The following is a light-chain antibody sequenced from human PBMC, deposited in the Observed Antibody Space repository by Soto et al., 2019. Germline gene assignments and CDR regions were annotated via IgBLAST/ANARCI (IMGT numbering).Light chain of an antibody. CDR1: SSNIGAGHD. Sequence: QSVLTQPPSVSGAPGQRVTISCTGSSSNIGAGHDVNWYQHLPGTAPKLLVYGNTDRPSGVPDRFSGSKSGTSGSLAITGLRAEDEADYYCQSSDITLGGEVFGGGTQLTVL. V-gene: IGLV1-40*01. CDR2: GNT. CDR3: QSSDITLGGEV. J-gene: IGLJ3*02.